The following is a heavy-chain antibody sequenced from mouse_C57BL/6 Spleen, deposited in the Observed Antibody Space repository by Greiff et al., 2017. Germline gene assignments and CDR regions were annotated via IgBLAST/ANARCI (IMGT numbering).Heavy chain of an antibody. CDR3: ARSFLTTVVANYLDY. J-gene: IGHJ2*01. CDR2: INPSSGYT. Sequence: QVQLQQSGAELARPGASVKMSCKASGYTFTSYTMHWVKQRPGQGLEWIGYINPSSGYTKYNQKFKDKATLTADKSSSTAYMQLSSLTSEDSAVYYCARSFLTTVVANYLDYGGQGTTLTVSS. V-gene: IGHV1-4*01. D-gene: IGHD1-1*01. CDR1: GYTFTSYT.